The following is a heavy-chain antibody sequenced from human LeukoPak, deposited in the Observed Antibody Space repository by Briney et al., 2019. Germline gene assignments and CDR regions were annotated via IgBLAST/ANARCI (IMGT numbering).Heavy chain of an antibody. CDR1: GGSISSSSYY. Sequence: SETLSLTCTVSGGSISSSSYYWGWIRQPPGKGLEWIGSIYYSGSTYYNPSLKSRVTISVDTSKNQFSLKLSSVTAADTAVYYCARQKRARGSSGYIPAHYWGQGTLVTVSS. CDR3: ARQKRARGSSGYIPAHY. CDR2: IYYSGST. J-gene: IGHJ4*02. D-gene: IGHD3-22*01. V-gene: IGHV4-39*01.